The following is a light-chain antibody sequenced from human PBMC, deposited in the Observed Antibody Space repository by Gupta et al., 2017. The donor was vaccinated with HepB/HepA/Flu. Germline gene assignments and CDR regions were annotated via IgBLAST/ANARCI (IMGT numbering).Light chain of an antibody. CDR3: CSYAGSSTLV. V-gene: IGLV2-23*02. CDR2: EVS. CDR1: SSDVGSYNL. Sequence: SALTQPASVSGSPGQSITISCTGTSSDVGSYNLVSWYQQHPGKAHKLMIYEVSKRPAGVSNRFSGSKAGNTASLTISGLQAEDEADYYCCSYAGSSTLVFGGGTKLTVL. J-gene: IGLJ2*01.